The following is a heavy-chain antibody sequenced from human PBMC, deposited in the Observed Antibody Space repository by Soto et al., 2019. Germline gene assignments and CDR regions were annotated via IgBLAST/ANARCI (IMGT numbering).Heavy chain of an antibody. J-gene: IGHJ4*02. V-gene: IGHV4-59*02. Sequence: SETLFLTCTCSGGSVNSYYWSWIRXPPGXGLEWIGYIFYSGSTKSNPSLKSRVTMSVDMSKNQFSLRLTSVTAADTAVYYCARVFPSYCGGDCSYFDSWGQGTLVT. CDR2: IFYSGST. D-gene: IGHD2-21*02. CDR3: ARVFPSYCGGDCSYFDS. CDR1: GGSVNSYY.